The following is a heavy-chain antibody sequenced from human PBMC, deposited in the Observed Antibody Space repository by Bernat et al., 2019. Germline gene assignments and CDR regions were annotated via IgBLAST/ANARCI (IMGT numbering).Heavy chain of an antibody. Sequence: EVQLVESGGVVVQPGGSLRLSCAASGFTFDDYTMHWVRQAPGKGLEWVSLISWDGGGTYYADSVKGRFTISRDNSKNSLYLQMNSLRTEDTALYYCAKGAYGGKSVTFDLWGRGTLVTVSS. CDR1: GFTFDDYT. D-gene: IGHD4-23*01. CDR2: ISWDGGGT. J-gene: IGHJ2*01. V-gene: IGHV3-43*01. CDR3: AKGAYGGKSVTFDL.